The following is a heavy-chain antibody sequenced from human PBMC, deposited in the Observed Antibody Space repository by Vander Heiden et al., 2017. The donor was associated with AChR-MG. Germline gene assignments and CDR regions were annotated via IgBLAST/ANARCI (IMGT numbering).Heavy chain of an antibody. D-gene: IGHD5-12*01. CDR1: GFTFSSYS. Sequence: EVQPVESGGGLVKPGGSLRLSCAPSGFTFSSYSMNWVRQAPGKGLEWVSSISSSSSYIYYADSVKGRFTISRDNAKNSLYLQMNSLRAEDTAVYYCARARDGYNCPDYWGQGTLVTVSS. CDR3: ARARDGYNCPDY. CDR2: ISSSSSYI. V-gene: IGHV3-21*01. J-gene: IGHJ4*02.